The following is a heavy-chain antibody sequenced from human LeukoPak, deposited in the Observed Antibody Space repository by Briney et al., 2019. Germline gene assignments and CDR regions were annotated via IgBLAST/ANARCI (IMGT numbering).Heavy chain of an antibody. Sequence: PGGSLRLSCAASGFTFSSYSMNWVRQAPGKGLEWVSSISSSSSYIYYADSVKGRFTISRDNAKNSLYLQMNSLRAEDTAVYYCAKGYRNHLLILLDSWGQGTLVTVSS. CDR1: GFTFSSYS. CDR2: ISSSSSYI. CDR3: AKGYRNHLLILLDS. D-gene: IGHD3-16*01. J-gene: IGHJ5*01. V-gene: IGHV3-21*01.